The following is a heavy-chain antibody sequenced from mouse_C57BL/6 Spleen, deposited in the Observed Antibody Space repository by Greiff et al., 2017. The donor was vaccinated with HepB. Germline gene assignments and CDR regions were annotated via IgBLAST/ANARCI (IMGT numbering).Heavy chain of an antibody. Sequence: QVQLQQSGPELVKPGASVKISCKASGYAFSSSWMNWVKQRPGKGLEWIGRIYPGDGDTNYNGKFKGKATLTADKSSSTAYMQLSSLTSEDSAVYFCARDGSSYGYYAMDYWGQGTSVTVSS. CDR1: GYAFSSSW. V-gene: IGHV1-82*01. D-gene: IGHD1-1*01. CDR2: IYPGDGDT. CDR3: ARDGSSYGYYAMDY. J-gene: IGHJ4*01.